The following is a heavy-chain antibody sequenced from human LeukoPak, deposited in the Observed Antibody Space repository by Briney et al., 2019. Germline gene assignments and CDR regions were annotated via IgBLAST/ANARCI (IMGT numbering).Heavy chain of an antibody. CDR1: GGSISSSSYY. Sequence: SETLSLTCTVSGGSISSSSYYWGWIRQPPGKGLERIGSIYYSGSTYYNPSLKSRVTISVDTSKNQFSLKLSSVTAADTAVYYCARRWLQLVGAFDIWGQGTMVTVSS. CDR3: ARRWLQLVGAFDI. CDR2: IYYSGST. D-gene: IGHD5-24*01. J-gene: IGHJ3*02. V-gene: IGHV4-39*01.